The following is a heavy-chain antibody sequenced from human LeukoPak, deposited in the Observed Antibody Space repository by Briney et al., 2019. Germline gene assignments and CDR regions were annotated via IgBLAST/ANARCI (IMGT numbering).Heavy chain of an antibody. J-gene: IGHJ4*02. CDR3: ARARGVYYYDSSGYRY. Sequence: SETLSLTCAVYVGSFSGYYWSWIRQPPGKGLEWIGEINHSGSTNYNPSLKSRVTISVDTSKNQFSLKLSSVTAADTAVYYCARARGVYYYDSSGYRYWGQGTLVTVSS. CDR2: INHSGST. CDR1: VGSFSGYY. D-gene: IGHD3-22*01. V-gene: IGHV4-34*01.